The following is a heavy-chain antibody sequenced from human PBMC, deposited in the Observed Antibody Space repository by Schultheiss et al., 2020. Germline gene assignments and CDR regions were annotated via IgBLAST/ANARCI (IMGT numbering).Heavy chain of an antibody. Sequence: SETLSLTCAVSGGSISSGGYSWSWIRQPPGKGLEWIGYIYHSGSTYYNPSLKSRVTISVDTSKNQFSLKLSSVTAADTAVYYCAREITIFGVAGMDVWGQGTTVTVSS. J-gene: IGHJ6*02. CDR2: IYHSGST. V-gene: IGHV4-30-2*05. CDR3: AREITIFGVAGMDV. CDR1: GGSISSGGYS. D-gene: IGHD3-3*01.